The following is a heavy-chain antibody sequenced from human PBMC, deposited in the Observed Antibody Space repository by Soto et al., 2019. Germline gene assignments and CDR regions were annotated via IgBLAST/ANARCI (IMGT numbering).Heavy chain of an antibody. D-gene: IGHD2-15*01. CDR2: VNPSGGST. V-gene: IGHV1-46*01. CDR1: GYLFTAYS. J-gene: IGHJ1*01. CDR3: AREENCSGGTCYSECFHR. Sequence: ASVKVSCKVSGYLFTAYSMHWVRLAPGQGLEWMGVVNPSGGSTKYAQNFQGRVTMTRDTSTTTIYMELSSLRSDDTAIYYCAREENCSGGTCYSECFHRWGQGTLVTVSS.